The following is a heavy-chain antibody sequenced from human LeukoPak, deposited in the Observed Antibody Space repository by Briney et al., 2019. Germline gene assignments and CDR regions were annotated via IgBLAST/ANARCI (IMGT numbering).Heavy chain of an antibody. J-gene: IGHJ4*02. CDR2: IKEDGSEK. D-gene: IGHD1-26*01. CDR3: ARGGQYHY. CDR1: GFTFSNYW. Sequence: GGSLRLSCAASGFTFSNYWMTWVRQAPGKGLEWVANIKEDGSEKYYVDSVEGRFTISRDNAENSLCLQMNSLRAEDTAVYYCARGGQYHYWGQGTLVTVSS. V-gene: IGHV3-7*01.